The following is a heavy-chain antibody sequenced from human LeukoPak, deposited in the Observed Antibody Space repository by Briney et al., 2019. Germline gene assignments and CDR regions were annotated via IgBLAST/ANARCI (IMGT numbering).Heavy chain of an antibody. CDR3: ARDLRAAVGTNYFDY. J-gene: IGHJ4*02. Sequence: KAGGSLRLSCAASGFTFSSYSMNWVRQAPGKGLEWVSSISSSSSYIYYADSVKGRFTISRDNAKNSLYLQMNSLRAEDTAVYYCARDLRAAVGTNYFDYWGQGALVTVSS. V-gene: IGHV3-21*01. D-gene: IGHD6-13*01. CDR1: GFTFSSYS. CDR2: ISSSSSYI.